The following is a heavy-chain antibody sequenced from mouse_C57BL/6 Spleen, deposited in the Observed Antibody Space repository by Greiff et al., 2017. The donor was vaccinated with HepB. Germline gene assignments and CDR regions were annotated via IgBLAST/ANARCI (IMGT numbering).Heavy chain of an antibody. V-gene: IGHV1-53*01. D-gene: IGHD1-1*01. CDR1: GYTFTSYW. CDR2: INPSNGGT. CDR3: ARSEGITTVVDWYFDV. J-gene: IGHJ1*03. Sequence: QVQLQQPGTELVKPGASVKLSCKASGYTFTSYWMHWVKQRPGQGLEWIGNINPSNGGTNYNEKFKSKATLTVDKSSSTAYMQLSSLTSDDSAVYYCARSEGITTVVDWYFDVWGTGTTVTVSS.